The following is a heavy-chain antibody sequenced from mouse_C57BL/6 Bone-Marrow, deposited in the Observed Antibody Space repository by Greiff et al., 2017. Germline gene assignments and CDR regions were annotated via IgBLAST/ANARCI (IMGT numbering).Heavy chain of an antibody. J-gene: IGHJ4*01. V-gene: IGHV5-17*01. CDR3: ARGGTVVATGAMDY. D-gene: IGHD1-1*01. CDR2: ISSGSSTI. Sequence: EVKLVESGGGLVKPGGSLKLSCAASGFTFSDYGMHWVRQAPEKGLEWVAYISSGSSTIYYADTVKGGFTISRDNAKNTLFLQMTSLRSEDTDMYYCARGGTVVATGAMDYWGQGTSVTVSS. CDR1: GFTFSDYG.